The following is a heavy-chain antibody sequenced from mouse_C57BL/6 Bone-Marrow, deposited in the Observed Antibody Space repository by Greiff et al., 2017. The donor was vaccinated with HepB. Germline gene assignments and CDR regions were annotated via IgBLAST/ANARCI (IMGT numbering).Heavy chain of an antibody. Sequence: QVQLQQPGAELVKPGASVKLSCKASGYTFTSYWMHWVKQRPGQGLEWIGMIHPNSGSTNYNEKFKSKATLTVDKSSSTAYMQLSSLTSEDSAVYYCARAVVANWYFDVWGTGTTVTVSS. CDR3: ARAVVANWYFDV. J-gene: IGHJ1*03. CDR2: IHPNSGST. CDR1: GYTFTSYW. V-gene: IGHV1-64*01. D-gene: IGHD1-1*01.